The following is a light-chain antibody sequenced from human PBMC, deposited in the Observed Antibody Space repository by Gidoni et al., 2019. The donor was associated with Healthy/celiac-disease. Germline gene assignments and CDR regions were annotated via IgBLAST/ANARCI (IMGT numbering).Light chain of an antibody. CDR1: QSVISN. V-gene: IGKV3-15*01. Sequence: EIVMTQSPATLSVSPGERATLSCRASQSVISNSAWYQQKPGQAPRLLIYGASTRATGIPARFSGSGSGTEFTLTISSLQSEDFAVYYCQQYNNWLPITFGQGTRLEIK. CDR2: GAS. J-gene: IGKJ5*01. CDR3: QQYNNWLPIT.